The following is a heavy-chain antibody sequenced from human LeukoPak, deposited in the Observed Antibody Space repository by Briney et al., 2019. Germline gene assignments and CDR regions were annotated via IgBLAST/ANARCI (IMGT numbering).Heavy chain of an antibody. Sequence: PSETLSLACTVSGGSISSSIYYWGWIRQPPGKGLEWIGSIYYTGNTFYNPSLKSRVTISADTSKSQFSLRLSSVTAADTAVYSRARRQSSSWSHFDYWGRGTLVTVSS. D-gene: IGHD6-13*01. CDR3: ARRQSSSWSHFDY. CDR2: IYYTGNT. J-gene: IGHJ4*02. V-gene: IGHV4-39*01. CDR1: GGSISSSIYY.